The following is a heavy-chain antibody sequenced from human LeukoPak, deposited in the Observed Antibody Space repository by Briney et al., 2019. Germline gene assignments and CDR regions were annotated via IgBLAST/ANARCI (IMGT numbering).Heavy chain of an antibody. Sequence: GGSLRLYCAASGFTFSSYEMNWVRQAPGKGLEWVSYISSSGSTIYYADSVRGRFTISRDKAKNSLYLQMNSLRAEDTAVYYCARVGAYDSFDYWGQGTLVTVSS. CDR2: ISSSGSTI. CDR1: GFTFSSYE. J-gene: IGHJ4*02. V-gene: IGHV3-48*03. D-gene: IGHD3-22*01. CDR3: ARVGAYDSFDY.